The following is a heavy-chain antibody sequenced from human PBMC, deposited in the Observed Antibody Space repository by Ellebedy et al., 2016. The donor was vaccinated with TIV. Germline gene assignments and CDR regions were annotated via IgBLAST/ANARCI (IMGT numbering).Heavy chain of an antibody. CDR1: GGSFSGYY. CDR2: VNHSGDT. CDR3: ARDYDSGSYYYYYYMDV. D-gene: IGHD3-10*01. J-gene: IGHJ6*03. V-gene: IGHV4-34*09. Sequence: SETLSLXCAVYGGSFSGYYWSWIRQPPGKGLEWIGEVNHSGDTNYNPSLKSRVTISVDTSKNQFSLKLSSVTAADTAVYYCARDYDSGSYYYYYYMDVWGKGTTVTVSS.